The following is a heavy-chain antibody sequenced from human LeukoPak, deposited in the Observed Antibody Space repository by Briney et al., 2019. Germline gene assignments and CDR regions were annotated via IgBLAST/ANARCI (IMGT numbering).Heavy chain of an antibody. CDR1: GFTFSSYW. J-gene: IGHJ3*02. CDR3: ARDVGPTMLDAFDI. D-gene: IGHD4/OR15-4a*01. Sequence: PGGSLRLSCAASGFTFSSYWMSWVRQAPGKGLEWVANIKQDGSEKYYVDSVKGRFTISRDSAKNSLYLQMNSLRAEDTAVYYCARDVGPTMLDAFDIWGQGTMVTVSS. CDR2: IKQDGSEK. V-gene: IGHV3-7*03.